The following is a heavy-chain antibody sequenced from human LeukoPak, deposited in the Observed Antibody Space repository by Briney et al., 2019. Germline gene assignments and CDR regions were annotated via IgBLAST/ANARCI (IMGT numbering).Heavy chain of an antibody. CDR1: GFTFSSYA. V-gene: IGHV3-23*01. J-gene: IGHJ1*01. Sequence: GGSLRLSCAASGFTFSSYAMSWVRQAPGKGLEWVSAISGSGGSTYYADSVEGRFTISRDNPRNTLYMQMNSLRDEDTAVYYCAIVHGYYDGTGYWVQWGQGTLVTVSS. CDR3: AIVHGYYDGTGYWVQ. CDR2: ISGSGGST. D-gene: IGHD3-22*01.